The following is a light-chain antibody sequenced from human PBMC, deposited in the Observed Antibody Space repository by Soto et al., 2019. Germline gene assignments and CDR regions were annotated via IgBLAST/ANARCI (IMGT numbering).Light chain of an antibody. J-gene: IGKJ4*01. Sequence: EIVMTQSPATLSVSPGERATLSCRASQSVSSDLAWYHQKPGQAPRLLIYSASTRATGIPARFSGSGSGTEFTLTINSLQSEDCAIYYCQQYHTWPITFGGGTKVDI. CDR3: QQYHTWPIT. V-gene: IGKV3-15*01. CDR2: SAS. CDR1: QSVSSD.